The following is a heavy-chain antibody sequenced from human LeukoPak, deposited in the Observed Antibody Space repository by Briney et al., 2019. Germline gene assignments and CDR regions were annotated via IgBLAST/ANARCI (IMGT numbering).Heavy chain of an antibody. D-gene: IGHD3-16*01. Sequence: GGSLRLSCAASGFTFRSYAMNWVRQTPGTGLEWVSSIDSTGTYIYDGDSGKGRFTISRDNAKNSLYLQMNSLRAEDTVVYFCARGGDYAAFDFWGQGTLVAVSS. CDR1: GFTFRSYA. J-gene: IGHJ3*01. CDR2: IDSTGTYI. CDR3: ARGGDYAAFDF. V-gene: IGHV3-21*01.